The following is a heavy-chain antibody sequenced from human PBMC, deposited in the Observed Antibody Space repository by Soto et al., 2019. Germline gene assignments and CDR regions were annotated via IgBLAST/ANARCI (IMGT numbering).Heavy chain of an antibody. V-gene: IGHV1-3*04. J-gene: IGHJ4*02. Sequence: QVQLVQSGAEVKKPGASVKVSCKASGYTFTSYAIHWVRQAPGQRLEWMGVVNTGNGNTKYSQKFQGRVTITRDTSASTAYMDLSSLRSEDTAVYYCARGRWLASFDYWGQGTLVTVSS. CDR3: ARGRWLASFDY. CDR2: VNTGNGNT. D-gene: IGHD6-19*01. CDR1: GYTFTSYA.